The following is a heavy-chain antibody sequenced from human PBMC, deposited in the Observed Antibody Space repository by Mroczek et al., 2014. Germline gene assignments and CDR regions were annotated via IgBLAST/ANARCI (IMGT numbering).Heavy chain of an antibody. J-gene: IGHJ4*02. CDR1: GGSISSSSYY. D-gene: IGHD3-10*01. CDR3: ASGGEDMVRGVISPVPMNY. V-gene: IGHV4-39*01. Sequence: QVQLQQWGPGLVKPSETLSLTCTVSGGSISSSSYYWGWIRQPPGKGLEWIGSIYYSGSTYYNPSLKSRVTISVDTSKNQFSLKLSSVTAADTAVYYCASGGEDMVRGVISPVPMNYWGQGTLVTVSS. CDR2: IYYSGST.